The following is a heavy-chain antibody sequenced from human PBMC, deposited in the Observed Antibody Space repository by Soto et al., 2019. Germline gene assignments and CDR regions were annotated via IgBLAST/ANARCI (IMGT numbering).Heavy chain of an antibody. CDR1: GFIFISYW. Sequence: GGSQRLSSAGSGFIFISYWMKWVRQAPGKGLEWVSAISGSGGSTYYADSVKGRFTISRDNSKNTLYLQMNSLRAEDTAVYYCAKDSPVSYSSSLDYWGQGTLVTVSS. CDR2: ISGSGGST. J-gene: IGHJ4*02. D-gene: IGHD6-13*01. V-gene: IGHV3-23*01. CDR3: AKDSPVSYSSSLDY.